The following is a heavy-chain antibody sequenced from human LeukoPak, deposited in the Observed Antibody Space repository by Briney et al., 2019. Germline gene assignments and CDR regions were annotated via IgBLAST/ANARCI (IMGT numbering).Heavy chain of an antibody. CDR2: ISASNGNT. V-gene: IGHV1-18*01. J-gene: IGHJ5*02. D-gene: IGHD2-21*02. Sequence: ASVKVSCKASGYTFTRYGISWVRQAPGQGLQWLGWISASNGNTNYAQKFRDRVTMSTDTSTGTAYLDVRSLTSDDTAVYYCARTDCGGDCYSSRGRFDPWGQGTLVTVSS. CDR3: ARTDCGGDCYSSRGRFDP. CDR1: GYTFTRYG.